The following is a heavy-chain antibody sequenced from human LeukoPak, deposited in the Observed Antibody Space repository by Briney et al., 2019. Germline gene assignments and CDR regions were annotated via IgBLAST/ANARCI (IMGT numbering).Heavy chain of an antibody. J-gene: IGHJ4*02. D-gene: IGHD3-16*02. CDR1: GFTFNDYA. V-gene: IGHV3-9*01. CDR2: ISWNSGSI. CDR3: AKDMREWESYRHKSGPFDY. Sequence: LRLSCAASGFTFNDYAMHWVRQVPGKGLEWVSGISWNSGSIGYTDSVKGRFTISRDNAKNSLYLQMNSLRPEDTALYHCAKDMREWESYRHKSGPFDYWGQGTLVTVSS.